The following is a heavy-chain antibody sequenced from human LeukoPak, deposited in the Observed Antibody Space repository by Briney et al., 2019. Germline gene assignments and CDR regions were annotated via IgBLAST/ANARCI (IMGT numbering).Heavy chain of an antibody. Sequence: PSETLSLTCTVSGGSISSSNNYWGWIRQPPGKGLEWIGSIYYSGSTYYNPSLKSRVTMSVDTSKNQFSLKLSSVTAADTAVYYCARTIEATFDYWGQGTLVTVSS. J-gene: IGHJ4*02. CDR2: IYYSGST. D-gene: IGHD5-24*01. V-gene: IGHV4-39*07. CDR3: ARTIEATFDY. CDR1: GGSISSSNNY.